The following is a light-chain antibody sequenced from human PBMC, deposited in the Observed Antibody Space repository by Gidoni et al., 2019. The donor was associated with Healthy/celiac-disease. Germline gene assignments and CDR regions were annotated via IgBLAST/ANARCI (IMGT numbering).Light chain of an antibody. CDR1: QSVRSSY. V-gene: IGKV3-20*01. Sequence: EIALTQSPGTLSLSPGERATLSCRASQSVRSSYLAWYQQKPGQAPRLLIYGASSRATGIPDRFSGSGSGTDFTLTISRLEPEDFAVYYCQQYGSSPLTFGGGTKVEIK. CDR3: QQYGSSPLT. CDR2: GAS. J-gene: IGKJ4*01.